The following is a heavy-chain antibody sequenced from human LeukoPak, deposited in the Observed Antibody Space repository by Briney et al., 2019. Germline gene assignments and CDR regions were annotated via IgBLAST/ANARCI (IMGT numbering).Heavy chain of an antibody. CDR3: ARGIQTLSSSWYSVGWYFDL. J-gene: IGHJ2*01. CDR1: GYTFTGYF. D-gene: IGHD6-13*01. Sequence: APVKGPCKAFGYTFTGYFIHWVGYAPRQGLEWIGWVKPNTGGTNYAQKFQGWVTMTRDTSISTAYMELSRLRSDDTAVYYCARGIQTLSSSWYSVGWYFDLWGRGTLVTVSS. V-gene: IGHV1-2*04. CDR2: VKPNTGGT.